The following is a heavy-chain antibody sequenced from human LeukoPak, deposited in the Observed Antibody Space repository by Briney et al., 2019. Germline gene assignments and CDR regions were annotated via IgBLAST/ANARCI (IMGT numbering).Heavy chain of an antibody. J-gene: IGHJ4*02. Sequence: GGSLRLSCAASGFTFSSYGMHWVRQAPGKGLEWVAFIRYDGSNKYYADSVKGRFTISRDNSKNTLYLQMNSLRAEDTAVYYCAKGAIYSSSWSSDYWGQGTLVTVSS. D-gene: IGHD6-13*01. CDR3: AKGAIYSSSWSSDY. CDR1: GFTFSSYG. V-gene: IGHV3-30*02. CDR2: IRYDGSNK.